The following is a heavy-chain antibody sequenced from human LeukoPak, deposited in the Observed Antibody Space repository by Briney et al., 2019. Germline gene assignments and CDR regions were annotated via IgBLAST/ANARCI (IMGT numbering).Heavy chain of an antibody. CDR2: IYYSGST. CDR3: ARDLVNYYDSSGYYRNFDL. D-gene: IGHD3-22*01. Sequence: SETLSLTCTVSGGSISSYYWSWIRQPPGKGLEWIGYIYYSGSTNYNPSLKSRVTISVDASKNQFSLKLSSVTAADTAVYYCARDLVNYYDSSGYYRNFDLWGRGTLVTVYS. J-gene: IGHJ2*01. CDR1: GGSISSYY. V-gene: IGHV4-59*01.